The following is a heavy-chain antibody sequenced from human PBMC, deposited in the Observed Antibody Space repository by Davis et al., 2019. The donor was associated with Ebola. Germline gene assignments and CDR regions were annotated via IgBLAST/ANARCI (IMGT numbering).Heavy chain of an antibody. Sequence: PGGSLRLSCAASAFFFRNYAMHWVRKAPGKGLEWVAVVSPSERERFYADSVKGRFTISRDHSENTLYLQMNSLTADDTSVYYCARAGFDEVLDYWGQGTPVTVSS. D-gene: IGHD3-3*01. CDR1: AFFFRNYA. CDR3: ARAGFDEVLDY. J-gene: IGHJ4*02. V-gene: IGHV3-30*04. CDR2: VSPSERER.